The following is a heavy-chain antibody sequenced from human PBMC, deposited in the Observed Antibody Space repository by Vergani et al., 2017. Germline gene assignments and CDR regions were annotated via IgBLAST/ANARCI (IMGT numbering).Heavy chain of an antibody. Sequence: EVQLVQSGAEVKKPGASLKISCKGSGYSFTSYWIGWVRQMPGKGLEWMGIIYPGDSDTRYSPSFQGQVTISADKSISTAYLQWSSLKASDTAMSYCARSSSWAHWYFDLWGRGTLVTVSS. CDR2: IYPGDSDT. J-gene: IGHJ2*01. D-gene: IGHD6-13*01. CDR1: GYSFTSYW. CDR3: ARSSSWAHWYFDL. V-gene: IGHV5-51*03.